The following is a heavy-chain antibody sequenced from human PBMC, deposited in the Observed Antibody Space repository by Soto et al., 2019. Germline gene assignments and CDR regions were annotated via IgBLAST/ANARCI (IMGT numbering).Heavy chain of an antibody. J-gene: IGHJ4*02. CDR1: GFPFSSYG. CDR3: AKVSIVGASRGYFDD. V-gene: IGHV3-30*18. Sequence: QVQLVESGGGVVQPGTSLRLSCAASGFPFSSYGMHWVRQAPGKGLEWVAVISYDGTEKYYADSVKGRFTISRDNSENTLYLQMNSLRAEDTALHYCAKVSIVGASRGYFDDWGQGTLVTVSS. D-gene: IGHD1-26*01. CDR2: ISYDGTEK.